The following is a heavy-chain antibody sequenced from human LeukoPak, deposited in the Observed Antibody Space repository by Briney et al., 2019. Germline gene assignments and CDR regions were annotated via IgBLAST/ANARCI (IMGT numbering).Heavy chain of an antibody. V-gene: IGHV3-23*01. Sequence: GGSLRLSCAASGITFSNNAMSWVRQAPGKGLEWVSSISTSGGSTYYADSVKGRFTISRDNAKNSLYLQMNSLRAEDTAVYYCAELGITMIGGVWGKGTTVTISS. J-gene: IGHJ6*04. D-gene: IGHD3-10*02. CDR2: ISTSGGST. CDR3: AELGITMIGGV. CDR1: GITFSNNA.